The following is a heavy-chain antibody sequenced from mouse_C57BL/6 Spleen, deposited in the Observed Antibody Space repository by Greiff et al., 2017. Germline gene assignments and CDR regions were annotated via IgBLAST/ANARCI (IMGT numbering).Heavy chain of an antibody. CDR2: IDPGNGDT. D-gene: IGHD2-2*01. Sequence: EVQLQQSGAELVRPGASVKLSCKASGFNFKDDYMHWVKQRPEQGLEWIGGIDPGNGDTEYASKFQGKATITADTSSTTAYLQLSSLTSEDAAVCYCKSYGYDRYFEVWGTGTTVTVSS. J-gene: IGHJ1*03. CDR1: GFNFKDDY. CDR3: KSYGYDRYFEV. V-gene: IGHV14-4*01.